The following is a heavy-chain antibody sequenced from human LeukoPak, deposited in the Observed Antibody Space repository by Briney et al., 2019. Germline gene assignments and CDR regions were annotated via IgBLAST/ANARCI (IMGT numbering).Heavy chain of an antibody. CDR1: GGSISSSSYY. D-gene: IGHD2-2*01. CDR3: ARVSRRYCSSTSCREIVKFDY. CDR2: MYYSGNT. V-gene: IGHV4-61*05. J-gene: IGHJ4*02. Sequence: SETLSLTCTVSGGSISSSSYYWGWIRQPPGKGLEWIGYMYYSGNTNYNPSLKSRVTISVDTSRNQFSLKLSSVTAADTAVYYCARVSRRYCSSTSCREIVKFDYWGQGTLVTVSS.